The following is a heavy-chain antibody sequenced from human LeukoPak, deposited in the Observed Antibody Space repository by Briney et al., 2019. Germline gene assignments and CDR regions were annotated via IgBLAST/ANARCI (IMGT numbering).Heavy chain of an antibody. J-gene: IGHJ6*03. V-gene: IGHV1-2*02. CDR1: GYTFAGYY. CDR3: ASCLGYCSGGSCYSPCYYYYMGV. D-gene: IGHD2-15*01. CDR2: INPNSGGT. Sequence: ASVKVSCKASGYTFAGYYMHWVRQAPGQGREWMGWINPNSGGTNYAQKFQGRVAITADESTSTAYMELSSLRSEDTAVYYCASCLGYCSGGSCYSPCYYYYMGVWGKGTTVTISS.